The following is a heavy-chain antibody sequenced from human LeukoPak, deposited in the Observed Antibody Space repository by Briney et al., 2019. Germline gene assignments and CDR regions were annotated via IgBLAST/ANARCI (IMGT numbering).Heavy chain of an antibody. D-gene: IGHD3-22*01. CDR3: AIDHYYDSSGHP. Sequence: PGGSLRLSCAASGFTFNNYAMTWVRQAPGKGLECVSGITGNGGTTDYADSVKGRFTISRDNSKNTLYLQMNSLRAEDSGVYYCAIDHYYDSSGHPWGQGTLVTASS. V-gene: IGHV3-23*01. J-gene: IGHJ5*02. CDR2: ITGNGGTT. CDR1: GFTFNNYA.